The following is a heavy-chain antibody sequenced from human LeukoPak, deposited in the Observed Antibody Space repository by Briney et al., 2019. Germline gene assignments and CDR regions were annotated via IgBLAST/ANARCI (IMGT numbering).Heavy chain of an antibody. CDR1: GFTVSSNY. Sequence: GGSLRLSCAASGFTVSSNYMSGVRQAPGKGLQWVSVIYSGGTTYYPDSVKGRFTISRDNSKNTLYLQMNSLRAEDTAVYYCAGGGSNRRFDFWGQGTLVTVSS. D-gene: IGHD3-16*02. J-gene: IGHJ4*02. CDR3: AGGGSNRRFDF. V-gene: IGHV3-53*01. CDR2: IYSGGTT.